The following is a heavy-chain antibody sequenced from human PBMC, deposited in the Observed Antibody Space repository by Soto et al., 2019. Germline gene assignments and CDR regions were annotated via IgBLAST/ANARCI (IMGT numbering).Heavy chain of an antibody. CDR1: GGTFSSYA. CDR2: IIPIFGTA. V-gene: IGHV1-69*12. CDR3: AREGGSGSYRYYGMDV. J-gene: IGHJ6*02. Sequence: QVQLVQSGAEVKKPGSSVKVSCKASGGTFSSYAISWVRQAPGQGLEWMGGIIPIFGTANYAQKFQGRVTITADESTSTAYMELGSLRSEDTAVYYCAREGGSGSYRYYGMDVWGQGTTVTVSS. D-gene: IGHD3-10*01.